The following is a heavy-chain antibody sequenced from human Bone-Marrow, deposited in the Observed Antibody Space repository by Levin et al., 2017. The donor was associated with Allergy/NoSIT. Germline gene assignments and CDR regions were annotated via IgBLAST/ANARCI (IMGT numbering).Heavy chain of an antibody. J-gene: IGHJ4*02. CDR1: GFTFDDYA. CDR2: INWNSGSI. D-gene: IGHD4-23*01. Sequence: SLKISCAASGFTFDDYAMHWVRQTPGKGLEWVSGINWNSGSIDYADSVKGRFTISRDNAKNFLFLQMNSLRAEDTALYYCAKDRGYGGNSFDSWGQGTLVTVSS. CDR3: AKDRGYGGNSFDS. V-gene: IGHV3-9*01.